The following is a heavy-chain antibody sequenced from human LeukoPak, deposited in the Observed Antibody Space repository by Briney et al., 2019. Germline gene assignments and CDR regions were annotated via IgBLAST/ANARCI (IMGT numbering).Heavy chain of an antibody. CDR3: AKDQADTNSYFTSVH. Sequence: GGSLRLSCAASGFTFITYAMSCARQAPGKGLEWVSAIRASGSRAYYADSVKGRFTISRDNSKNTLSLQMNGLRADDTAVYYCAKDQADTNSYFTSVHWGQGTLVTVSS. CDR2: IRASGSRA. D-gene: IGHD2-21*01. V-gene: IGHV3-23*01. CDR1: GFTFITYA. J-gene: IGHJ4*02.